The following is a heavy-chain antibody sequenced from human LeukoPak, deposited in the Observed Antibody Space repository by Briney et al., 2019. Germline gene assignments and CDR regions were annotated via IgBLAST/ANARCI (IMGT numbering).Heavy chain of an antibody. Sequence: SETLSLTCDVSGGSVTSTNWWTWFRQPPGKGLEWIGEVHLDGRTNYNPSLKSRLVMSADLPENHISLKLTSVTAADTAVYHCAREGGFYRPLDYSGQGTLVTVSS. V-gene: IGHV4-4*02. J-gene: IGHJ4*02. D-gene: IGHD6-25*01. CDR1: GGSVTSTNW. CDR3: AREGGFYRPLDY. CDR2: VHLDGRT.